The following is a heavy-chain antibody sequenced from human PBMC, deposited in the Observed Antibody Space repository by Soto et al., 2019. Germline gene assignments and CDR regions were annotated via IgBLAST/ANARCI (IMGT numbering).Heavy chain of an antibody. CDR1: GYSFTRFW. CDR2: INPGDSDT. CDR3: ARPLSSSWSDFDY. V-gene: IGHV5-51*01. Sequence: GESLKISCKGSGYSFTRFWIAWVRQMPGKGLEWMGIINPGDSDTRYSPSFQGQVSISADMSINTSYLQWSSLKASDTAMYYCARPLSSSWSDFDYWGQGTLVTVSS. D-gene: IGHD6-13*01. J-gene: IGHJ4*02.